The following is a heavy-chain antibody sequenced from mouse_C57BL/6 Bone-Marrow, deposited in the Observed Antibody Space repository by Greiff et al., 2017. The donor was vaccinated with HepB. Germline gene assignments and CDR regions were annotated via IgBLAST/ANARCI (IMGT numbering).Heavy chain of an antibody. V-gene: IGHV1-26*01. CDR2: INPNNGGT. J-gene: IGHJ2*01. D-gene: IGHD2-4*01. CDR1: GYTFTDYY. CDR3: ARLAIYYDYDYFDY. Sequence: VQLKQSGPELVKPGASVKISCKASGYTFTDYYMNWVKQSHGKSLEWIGDINPNNGGTSYNQKFKGKATLTVDKSSSTAYMELRSLTSEDSAVYYCARLAIYYDYDYFDYWGQGTTLTVSS.